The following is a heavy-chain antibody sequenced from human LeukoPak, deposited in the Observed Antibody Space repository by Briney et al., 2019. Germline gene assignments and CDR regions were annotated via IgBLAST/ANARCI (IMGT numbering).Heavy chain of an antibody. J-gene: IGHJ4*02. CDR1: GFTFSSYG. CDR2: IRYDGSNK. V-gene: IGHV3-30*02. Sequence: PGGSLRLSCAASGFTFSSYGMHWVRQAPGKGLEWVAFIRYDGSNKYYTDSVKGRFTISRDNSKNTLYLQMNSLRAEDTAVYYCARDLYSRRSYWGQGTLVTVSS. D-gene: IGHD6-13*01. CDR3: ARDLYSRRSY.